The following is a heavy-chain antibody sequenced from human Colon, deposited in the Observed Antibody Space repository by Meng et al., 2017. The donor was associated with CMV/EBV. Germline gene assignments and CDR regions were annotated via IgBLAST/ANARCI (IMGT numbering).Heavy chain of an antibody. CDR3: ADDFWMERGY. Sequence: GESLKISCAASGFTLSASTMHWVRQTPGKVLEWVSFIHINGGDEQYADAVRGRFTISRDNSKNTLYLQMSSLRADDTAVYYCADDFWMERGYWGPGTLVTVSS. V-gene: IGHV3-30*02. CDR1: GFTLSAST. D-gene: IGHD3-3*01. CDR2: IHINGGDE. J-gene: IGHJ4*02.